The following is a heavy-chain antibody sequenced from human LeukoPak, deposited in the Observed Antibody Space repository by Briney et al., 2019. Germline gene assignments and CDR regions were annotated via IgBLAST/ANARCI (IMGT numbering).Heavy chain of an antibody. V-gene: IGHV4-61*10. D-gene: IGHD1-1*01. CDR2: VYYSGST. J-gene: IGHJ6*03. CDR1: GGSISSGSYY. CDR3: ARVSWFPGTSYYYMDV. Sequence: SQTLSLTCTVSGGSISSGSYYWSWIRQPAGKGLEWFGCVYYSGSTYYNPSLKSRVTISVDTSKNQFSLKLSSVTAADTAAYFCARVSWFPGTSYYYMDVWGKGTTVTVSS.